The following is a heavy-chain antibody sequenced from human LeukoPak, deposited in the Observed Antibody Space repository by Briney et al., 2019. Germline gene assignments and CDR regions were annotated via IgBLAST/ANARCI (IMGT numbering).Heavy chain of an antibody. CDR1: GGTFSSYA. V-gene: IGHV1-69*05. CDR3: ARGGIVGATTADY. Sequence: SVKVSCKASGGTFSSYAISWVRQAPGQGLEWMGGIIPIFGTANYAQKFQGRVTITTDESTSTAYMELSSLRSEDTAVYYCARGGIVGATTADYWGQGTLVTVSS. D-gene: IGHD1-26*01. CDR2: IIPIFGTA. J-gene: IGHJ4*02.